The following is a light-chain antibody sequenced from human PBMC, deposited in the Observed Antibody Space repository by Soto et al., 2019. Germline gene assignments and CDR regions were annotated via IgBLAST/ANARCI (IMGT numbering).Light chain of an antibody. J-gene: IGKJ1*01. CDR2: GAS. CDR1: QSVRNNY. V-gene: IGKV3-20*01. Sequence: LTQSPRTLHQPSEEGATLSCRASQSVRNNYVAWYQQKPGQAPRLLIYGASNRATGTPNRFSGSGSGTDFTLTSSILEPEDFAVYCCQQYGSSGTFGQGTKVDIK. CDR3: QQYGSSGT.